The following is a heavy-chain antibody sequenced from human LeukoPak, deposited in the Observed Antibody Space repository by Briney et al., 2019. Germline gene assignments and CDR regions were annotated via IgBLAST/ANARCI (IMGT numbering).Heavy chain of an antibody. CDR2: ISGSGGST. CDR3: AGGTSITHFDY. Sequence: GGSLRLSCAASGFTFTSYVMSWVRQAPGKGLEWVSSISGSGGSTYYADSVKGRSTISRDNSKNTLYLQMNSLRADDTALYYCAGGTSITHFDYWGQGTLVTVSS. D-gene: IGHD3-10*01. CDR1: GFTFTSYV. J-gene: IGHJ4*02. V-gene: IGHV3-23*01.